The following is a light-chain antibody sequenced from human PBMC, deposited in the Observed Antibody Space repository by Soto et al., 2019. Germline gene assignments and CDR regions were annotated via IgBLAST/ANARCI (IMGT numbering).Light chain of an antibody. J-gene: IGKJ5*01. CDR2: DAS. CDR3: QQSYSTPIT. Sequence: GDRVTITCRASQSISGWLAWYXQKXGKXXKXXXYDASSLESGVPSGFSGSGYGTEFTLTISSLQPEDFATYYCQQSYSTPITFGQGKRLEIK. CDR1: QSISGW. V-gene: IGKV1-5*01.